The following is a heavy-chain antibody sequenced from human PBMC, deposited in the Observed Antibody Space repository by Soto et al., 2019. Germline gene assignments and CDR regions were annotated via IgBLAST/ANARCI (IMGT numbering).Heavy chain of an antibody. V-gene: IGHV1-2*02. CDR3: ARLNYGGNPLDY. CDR1: GCTFTGHY. J-gene: IGHJ4*02. CDR2: INPNSGDT. Sequence: GAAVKVSCKACGCTFTGHYLHWVRQAPGQGLEWMGWINPNSGDTNYAQKFHGRVTMSRDTSISAAYLELSSLRSDDTAVYYCARLNYGGNPLDYWGQGALVTVSS. D-gene: IGHD4-17*01.